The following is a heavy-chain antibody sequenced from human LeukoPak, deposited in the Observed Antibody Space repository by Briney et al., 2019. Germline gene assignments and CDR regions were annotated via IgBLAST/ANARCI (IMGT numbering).Heavy chain of an antibody. CDR3: ARHRGSGSPYFDY. Sequence: SETLSLTCTVSGDSLNNYYWSWIRQSPGNGLEWIGYIYYSGSTKYNPSLKSRVIILVDTSKNQFSLKLSSVTAADTATYYCARHRGSGSPYFDYWGQGTLVTVSS. V-gene: IGHV4-59*08. J-gene: IGHJ4*02. D-gene: IGHD3-10*01. CDR1: GDSLNNYY. CDR2: IYYSGST.